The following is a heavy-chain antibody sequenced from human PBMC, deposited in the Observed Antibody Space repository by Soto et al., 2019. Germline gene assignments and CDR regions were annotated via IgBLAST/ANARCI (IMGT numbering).Heavy chain of an antibody. CDR2: ISAYNGNT. CDR3: ARGNIAAAGTYYYGMDV. Sequence: ASVKVSCKASGYTFTSYGISWVRQAPGQGLEWMGRISAYNGNTNYAQKLQGRVTMTTDTSTSTAYMELRSLRSDDTAVYYCARGNIAAAGTYYYGMDVWGQGTTLTVS. CDR1: GYTFTSYG. J-gene: IGHJ6*02. V-gene: IGHV1-18*04. D-gene: IGHD6-13*01.